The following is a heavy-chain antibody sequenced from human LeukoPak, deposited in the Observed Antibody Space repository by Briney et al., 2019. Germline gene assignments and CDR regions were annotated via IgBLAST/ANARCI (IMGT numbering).Heavy chain of an antibody. CDR3: ARGQGGIVVVPAALTEGNWFDP. D-gene: IGHD2-2*01. CDR2: MNPNSGNT. V-gene: IGHV1-8*01. Sequence: GASVKVSCKASGYTFTSYDINWVRQATGQGPEWMGWMNPNSGNTGYAQKFQGRVTMTRNTSISTAYMELSSLRSEDTAVYYCARGQGGIVVVPAALTEGNWFDPWGQGTLVTVSS. J-gene: IGHJ5*02. CDR1: GYTFTSYD.